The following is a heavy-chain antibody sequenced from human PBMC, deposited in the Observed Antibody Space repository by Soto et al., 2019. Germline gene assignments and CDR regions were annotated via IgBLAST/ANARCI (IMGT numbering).Heavy chain of an antibody. J-gene: IGHJ5*02. CDR1: EYTFTGYY. Sequence: QVQLVQSGAEVKKPGASVKVSCKASEYTFTGYYLHWVRQAPGQGLEWMGWINPNSGATTYAQKFQGRVTMTRDTSISTAYMELSRLRSDDTAVYYCAREPLCGGKCYDNYFDPWGQGTLVTVSS. CDR3: AREPLCGGKCYDNYFDP. V-gene: IGHV1-2*02. D-gene: IGHD2-15*01. CDR2: INPNSGAT.